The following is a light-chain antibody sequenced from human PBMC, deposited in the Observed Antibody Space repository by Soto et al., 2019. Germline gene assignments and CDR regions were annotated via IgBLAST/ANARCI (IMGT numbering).Light chain of an antibody. CDR1: QDISNY. CDR2: DAS. Sequence: DIQMTQSPSSLSASVGDRVTITCQASQDISNYLNWYQQKPGKAPKLLIYDASNLETGVPSRFSGSGSGTDFTFTISSLQPKDIATYYCQQYDNLPMYTFGQGTKLEIK. V-gene: IGKV1-33*01. CDR3: QQYDNLPMYT. J-gene: IGKJ2*01.